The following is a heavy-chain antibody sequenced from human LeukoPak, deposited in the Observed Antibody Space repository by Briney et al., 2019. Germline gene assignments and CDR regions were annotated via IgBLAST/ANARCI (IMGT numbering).Heavy chain of an antibody. CDR3: ASSLGYCSSTSCYDYMDV. D-gene: IGHD2-2*01. V-gene: IGHV1-2*02. Sequence: ASVKVSCKASGYTFTGYYMHWVRQAPGQGLEWMGWINPNSGGTNYAQKFQGGVTMTRDTSISTAYMELSRLRSDDTAVYYCASSLGYCSSTSCYDYMDVWGKGTTVTISS. J-gene: IGHJ6*03. CDR2: INPNSGGT. CDR1: GYTFTGYY.